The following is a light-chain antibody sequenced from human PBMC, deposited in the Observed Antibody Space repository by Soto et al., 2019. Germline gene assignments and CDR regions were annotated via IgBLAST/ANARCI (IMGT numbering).Light chain of an antibody. J-gene: IGKJ4*01. CDR1: QSVTTY. CDR3: QQTYSIPPLT. CDR2: VAS. Sequence: DFQLTQSPSSLSASVGDRVTITCRSSQSVTTYLNWYQQKPGKVPKLLIYVASVLQTGVPSRFSGSGSGTNFSLTINGLQPEDFATYFFQQTYSIPPLTVGGGTRVEIK. V-gene: IGKV1-39*01.